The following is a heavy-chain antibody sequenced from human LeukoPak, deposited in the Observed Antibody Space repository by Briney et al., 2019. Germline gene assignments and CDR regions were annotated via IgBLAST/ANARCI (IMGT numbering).Heavy chain of an antibody. Sequence: GASVKVSCKASGYTFTSYDINWVRQAPGQGLEWMGWINPNSGGTNYAQKFQGRVTMTRDTSISTAYMELSRLRSDDTAVYYCARDRFLSTYYYYHYMDVWGKGTTVTVSS. CDR1: GYTFTSYD. J-gene: IGHJ6*03. V-gene: IGHV1-2*02. CDR3: ARDRFLSTYYYYHYMDV. CDR2: INPNSGGT. D-gene: IGHD1-1*01.